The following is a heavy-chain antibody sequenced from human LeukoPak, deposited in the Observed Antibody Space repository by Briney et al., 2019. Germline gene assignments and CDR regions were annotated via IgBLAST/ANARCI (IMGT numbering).Heavy chain of an antibody. CDR2: IIPIFGLA. CDR3: ARDQSVTMMLSWFDP. Sequence: SVKVACKASVCTFSSYAISWVRQAPGQGLEWMGRIIPIFGLANYAQKFQGRVTLTADKSTSTAYLELSSLRSEDTAVYACARDQSVTMMLSWFDPWGQGTLVTVAT. J-gene: IGHJ5*02. CDR1: VCTFSSYA. D-gene: IGHD3-22*01. V-gene: IGHV1-69*04.